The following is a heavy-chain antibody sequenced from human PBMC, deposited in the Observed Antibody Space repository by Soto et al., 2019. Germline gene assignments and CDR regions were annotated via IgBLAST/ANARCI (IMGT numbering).Heavy chain of an antibody. Sequence: QLQLQESGPGLVKPSETLSLTCTVSGGSISSSSYYWGWIRQPPGKGLEWIGSIYYSGSTYYNPSLKSRVTISVDTSKNQFSLQLSSVTAADTAVYYCARGVPGGCSSTSCYAGYYGMDVWGQGTTVTFSS. CDR3: ARGVPGGCSSTSCYAGYYGMDV. CDR1: GGSISSSSYY. D-gene: IGHD2-2*01. V-gene: IGHV4-39*01. CDR2: IYYSGST. J-gene: IGHJ6*02.